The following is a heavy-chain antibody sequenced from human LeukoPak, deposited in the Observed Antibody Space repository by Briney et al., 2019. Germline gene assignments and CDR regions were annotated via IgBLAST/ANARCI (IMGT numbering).Heavy chain of an antibody. CDR1: GDSVSSYY. Sequence: SETLSLTCTVSGDSVSSYYWNWIRQPPGKGLEWIGNIYYSGSANYNPSLKSRVTISVDTSKNQFSLKLSSVTAADTAVYYCALGSSGWYFDYWGQGTLATVSS. D-gene: IGHD6-19*01. CDR3: ALGSSGWYFDY. CDR2: IYYSGSA. J-gene: IGHJ4*02. V-gene: IGHV4-59*08.